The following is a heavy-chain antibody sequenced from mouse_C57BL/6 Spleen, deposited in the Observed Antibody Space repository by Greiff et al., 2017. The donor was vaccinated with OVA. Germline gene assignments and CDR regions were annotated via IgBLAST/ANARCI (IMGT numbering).Heavy chain of an antibody. CDR3: ARINLPLAMDY. CDR2: IWSCGST. CDR1: GFSLTSYG. Sequence: QVQLQQSGPGLVQPSQSLSITCTVSGFSLTSYGVHWVRQSTGTGLEWLGVIWSCGSTDSNAGFISRLSTSKDNSKSQVFFKMNSLQADDTAIYYRARINLPLAMDYWGQGTSVTVSS. J-gene: IGHJ4*01. V-gene: IGHV2-2*01.